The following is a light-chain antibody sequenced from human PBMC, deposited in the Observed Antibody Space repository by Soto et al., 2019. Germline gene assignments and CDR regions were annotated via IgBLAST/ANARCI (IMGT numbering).Light chain of an antibody. Sequence: DILLTQSPFFLSASVGDRVTITCRASQGIGTYLAWYQHKAGKAPELLIYAASTLQSGVPSRFSGSGSGTEFTLTLSRLQPEDFATYYSQQLNTWPIIFGQGTRLEIK. CDR2: AAS. V-gene: IGKV1-9*01. CDR3: QQLNTWPII. CDR1: QGIGTY. J-gene: IGKJ5*01.